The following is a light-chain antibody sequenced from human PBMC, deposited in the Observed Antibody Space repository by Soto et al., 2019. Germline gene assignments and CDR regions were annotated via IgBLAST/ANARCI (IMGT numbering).Light chain of an antibody. CDR3: QQYVRSPPSWT. CDR2: DAS. J-gene: IGKJ1*01. V-gene: IGKV3-20*01. CDR1: QSVSSSY. Sequence: ETVLTQSPGTLSLSPGERATLSCRASQSVSSSYLAWYQQKPGQAPRLLIYDASSRATRIPDRFSGSGSGTDFTLTISRLEPEDFAVYYCQQYVRSPPSWTFGQGTKVEIK.